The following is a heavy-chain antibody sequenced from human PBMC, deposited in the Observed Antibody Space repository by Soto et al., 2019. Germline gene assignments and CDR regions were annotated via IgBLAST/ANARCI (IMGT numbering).Heavy chain of an antibody. Sequence: EVQLLESGGGLVQPGGSLRLSCAASGFTFSSYAMSWVRQAPGKGLEWVSAISGRGGSTYYADSVKGRFTISRDNSKNTLDLQRNSLRAEDTAVYYCAKGPFQRVGATRDWGQGTLVTVSS. CDR3: AKGPFQRVGATRD. CDR2: ISGRGGST. J-gene: IGHJ4*02. CDR1: GFTFSSYA. D-gene: IGHD1-26*01. V-gene: IGHV3-23*01.